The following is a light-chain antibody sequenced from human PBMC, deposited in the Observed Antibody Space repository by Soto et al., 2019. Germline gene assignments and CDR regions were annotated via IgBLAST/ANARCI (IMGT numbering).Light chain of an antibody. Sequence: QSVLTQPASVSGSPGQSIAISCTGTSSDVGGYNYVSWYQQHPGKAPKLMVYDVSNRPSGVSNRFSGSKSGNTASLTISGLQAEDEADYYRTTYTISTTYVLGPGT. CDR2: DVS. CDR3: TTYTISTTYV. CDR1: SSDVGGYNY. J-gene: IGLJ1*01. V-gene: IGLV2-14*01.